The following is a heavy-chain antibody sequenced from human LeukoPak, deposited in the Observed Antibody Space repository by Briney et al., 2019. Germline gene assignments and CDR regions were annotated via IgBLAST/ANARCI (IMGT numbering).Heavy chain of an antibody. CDR2: MKFDGSDI. J-gene: IGHJ4*02. CDR3: ARGRGWIYDS. V-gene: IGHV3-7*04. D-gene: IGHD6-19*01. Sequence: GGSLRLSCAASGFTFTSYGMTWVRQAPGKGLEWVADMKFDGSDIYYVDSVKGRFTISSDNARNSLYLQMNTLRVEDTAVYCCARGRGWIYDSWGRGTLVTVSS. CDR1: GFTFTSYG.